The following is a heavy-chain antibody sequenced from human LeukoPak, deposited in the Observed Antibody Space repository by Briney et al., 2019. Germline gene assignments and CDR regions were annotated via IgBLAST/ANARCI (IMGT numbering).Heavy chain of an antibody. Sequence: ASVKVSCKASGYTFTSHYMYWVRQAPGQGLEWMGIINPSGGSTNYAQKFQGRVTMTRDTSTSTVYMELSSLRSEDTAVYYCARDIVVVVAATGGVGFDYWGQGTLVTVSS. V-gene: IGHV1-46*01. CDR1: GYTFTSHY. CDR2: INPSGGST. CDR3: ARDIVVVVAATGGVGFDY. J-gene: IGHJ4*02. D-gene: IGHD2-15*01.